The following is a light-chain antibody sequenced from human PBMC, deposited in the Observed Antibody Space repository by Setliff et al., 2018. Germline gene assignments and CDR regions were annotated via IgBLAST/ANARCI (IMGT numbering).Light chain of an antibody. CDR1: SSDVGGYNY. J-gene: IGLJ1*01. Sequence: ALTQPPSASGSPGQSVTISCTGTSSDVGGYNYVSWYQQHPGKAPKLMIYEVSKRPSGVPDRFSGSKSGNTAPLTVSGLQAEDEADYYCSSYAGSNNYVFGTGTKVTVL. CDR2: EVS. V-gene: IGLV2-8*01. CDR3: SSYAGSNNYV.